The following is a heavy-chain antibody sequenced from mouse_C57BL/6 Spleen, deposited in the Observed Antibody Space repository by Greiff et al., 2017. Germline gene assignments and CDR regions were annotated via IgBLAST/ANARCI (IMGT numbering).Heavy chain of an antibody. V-gene: IGHV1-80*01. D-gene: IGHD1-1*01. J-gene: IGHJ2*01. CDR3: ARGYGSILYYFDY. Sequence: QVQLQQSGAELVKPGASVKISCKASGYAFSSYWMNWVKQRPGKGLEWIGQIYPGDGDTNYNGKFKGKATLTADKSSSTAYMQLSSLTSEDSAVYFCARGYGSILYYFDYWGQGTTLTVSS. CDR2: IYPGDGDT. CDR1: GYAFSSYW.